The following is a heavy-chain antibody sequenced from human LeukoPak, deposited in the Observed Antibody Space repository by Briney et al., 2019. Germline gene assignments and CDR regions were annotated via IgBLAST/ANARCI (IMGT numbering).Heavy chain of an antibody. CDR3: ARADIVVVPAAIGLYFDL. Sequence: GSLRLSCAASGFTVSSNYMSWIRQPPGKGLEWIGEINHSGSTNYNPSLKSRVTISVDTSKNQFSLKLSSVTAADTAVYYCARADIVVVPAAIGLYFDLWGRGTLVTVSS. D-gene: IGHD2-2*02. CDR2: INHSGST. J-gene: IGHJ2*01. CDR1: GFTVSSNY. V-gene: IGHV4-34*01.